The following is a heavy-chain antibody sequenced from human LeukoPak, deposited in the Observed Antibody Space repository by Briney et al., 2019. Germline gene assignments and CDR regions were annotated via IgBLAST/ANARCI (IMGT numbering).Heavy chain of an antibody. CDR2: IIAIFGIA. D-gene: IGHD1-26*01. CDR1: GGTFSSYA. J-gene: IGHJ6*02. Sequence: SVKVSCKASGGTFSSYAISWVRRAPGQGLEWMGRIIAIFGIANYAQKFQGRVTITADKSTSTAYMELSSLRSEDTAVYYCARSTYSGSYSDYYGMDVWGQGTTVTVSS. CDR3: ARSTYSGSYSDYYGMDV. V-gene: IGHV1-69*04.